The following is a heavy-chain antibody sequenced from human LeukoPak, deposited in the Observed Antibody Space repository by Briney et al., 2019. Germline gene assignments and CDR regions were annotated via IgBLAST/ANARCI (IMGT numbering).Heavy chain of an antibody. CDR1: GFTFSSYS. V-gene: IGHV3-21*01. Sequence: GGXLRLSCAASGFTFSSYSMNWVRQAPGKGLEWVSSISSSSSYIYYADSVKGRFTISRDNAKNSLYLQMNSLRAEDTAVYYCARDDYYDILTGLPGLDYWGQGTLVTVSS. CDR3: ARDDYYDILTGLPGLDY. CDR2: ISSSSSYI. J-gene: IGHJ4*02. D-gene: IGHD3-9*01.